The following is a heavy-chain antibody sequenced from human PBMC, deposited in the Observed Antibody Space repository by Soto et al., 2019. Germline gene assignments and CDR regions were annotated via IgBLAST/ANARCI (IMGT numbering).Heavy chain of an antibody. CDR1: GFTFSSYA. V-gene: IGHV3-23*01. D-gene: IGHD3-16*02. Sequence: GGSLRLSCAASGFTFSSYAMSWVRQAPGKGLEWVSAISGSGGSTYYADSVKGRFTISRDNSKNTLYLQMNSLRAADTAVYYCASDIVVVPAATIMITFGGVIVFDYWGQGTLVTVSS. CDR2: ISGSGGST. J-gene: IGHJ4*02. CDR3: ASDIVVVPAATIMITFGGVIVFDY.